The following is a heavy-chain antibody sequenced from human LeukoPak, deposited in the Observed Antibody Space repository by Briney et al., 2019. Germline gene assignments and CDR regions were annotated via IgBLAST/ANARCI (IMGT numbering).Heavy chain of an antibody. CDR3: ARDMDFNMDV. V-gene: IGHV4-39*07. D-gene: IGHD3/OR15-3a*01. J-gene: IGHJ6*03. Sequence: ASETLSPTCTVSGDSIRSSSYHWGWIRQPPGKGLEWIGSIYYSGSTNYNPSLKSRVTISLDTSKNQLSLNLNSVTAADTAMYYCARDMDFNMDVWGKGSTVTVSS. CDR2: IYYSGST. CDR1: GDSIRSSSYH.